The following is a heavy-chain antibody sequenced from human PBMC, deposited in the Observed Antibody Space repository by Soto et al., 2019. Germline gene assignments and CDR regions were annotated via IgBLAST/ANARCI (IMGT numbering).Heavy chain of an antibody. D-gene: IGHD3-10*01. CDR1: GGSISSSSYY. CDR2: IYYSGST. J-gene: IGHJ5*02. V-gene: IGHV4-39*01. Sequence: QLQLQESGPGLVKPSETLSLTCTVSGGSISSSSYYWGWIRQPPGKGLEWIGSIYYSGSTYYNPSLKSRVNISVDTSKNQFSLKLSSVTAADTAVYYCARRGITMVRGVIINSWFDPWGQGTLVTVSS. CDR3: ARRGITMVRGVIINSWFDP.